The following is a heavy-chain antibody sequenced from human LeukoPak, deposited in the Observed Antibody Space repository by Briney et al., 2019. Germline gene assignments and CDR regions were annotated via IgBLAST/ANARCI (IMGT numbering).Heavy chain of an antibody. D-gene: IGHD5-18*01. CDR2: INPNSGGT. CDR1: GYTFTGYY. J-gene: IGHJ6*03. V-gene: IGHV1-2*02. Sequence: VASVKVSCKASGYTFTGYYMHWVRQAPGQGLEWMGWINPNSGGTNYAQKFQGRVTMTRDTSISTAYMELSRLRSDDTAVYYCARDPFSGGYSYGYFYYYYYYMDVWGKGTTVTISS. CDR3: ARDPFSGGYSYGYFYYYYYYMDV.